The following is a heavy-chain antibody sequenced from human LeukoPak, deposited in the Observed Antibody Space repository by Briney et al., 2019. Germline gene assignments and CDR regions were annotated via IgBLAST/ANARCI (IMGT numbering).Heavy chain of an antibody. Sequence: GRSLRLSCTASGFKFNNYGMHWVRQAPGKGLDWVALIWYDGSDKYYTDSVKGRFTISRDNSKNTLYLDMNRLRPEDTAVYYCARGPNSGGYFFDYWGQGTLLTVSS. V-gene: IGHV3-33*01. CDR1: GFKFNNYG. CDR2: IWYDGSDK. D-gene: IGHD1-26*01. J-gene: IGHJ4*02. CDR3: ARGPNSGGYFFDY.